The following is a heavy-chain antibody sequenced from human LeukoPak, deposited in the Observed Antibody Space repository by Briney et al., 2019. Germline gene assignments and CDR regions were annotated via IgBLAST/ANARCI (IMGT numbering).Heavy chain of an antibody. J-gene: IGHJ4*02. CDR3: AKEQMMYSSSPFDY. CDR2: ISTGGVNT. D-gene: IGHD6-19*01. V-gene: IGHV3-23*01. CDR1: GFTFSNYA. Sequence: GGSLRLSCAASGFTFSNYAMSWVRQAPGKGLEWVSAISTGGVNTYYTDSVKGRFTISRDNSKNTLYLQMNSLRAEDTAVYFCAKEQMMYSSSPFDYWGQGTLVTVSA.